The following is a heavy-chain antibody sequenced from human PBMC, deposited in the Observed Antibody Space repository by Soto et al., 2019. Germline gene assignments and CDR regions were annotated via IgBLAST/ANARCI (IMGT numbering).Heavy chain of an antibody. CDR2: INPNSGGT. J-gene: IGHJ4*02. Sequence: ASVKVSCKASGYTFTGYYMHWVRQAPGQGLEWMGWINPNSGGTNYAQKFQGRVTMTRDTSISTAYMELSRLRSDDTAVYYCARDLITIFHFDYWGQGTLVTVSS. CDR1: GYTFTGYY. CDR3: ARDLITIFHFDY. V-gene: IGHV1-2*02. D-gene: IGHD3-3*01.